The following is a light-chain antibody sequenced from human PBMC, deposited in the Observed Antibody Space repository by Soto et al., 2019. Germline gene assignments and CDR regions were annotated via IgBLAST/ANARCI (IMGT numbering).Light chain of an antibody. CDR3: QQYNNGPPLT. CDR2: GPS. J-gene: IGKJ4*01. CDR1: QSVSSN. Sequence: EIVMTQSPATLSVSPGERATLSCRASQSVSSNLAWYQQKPGQAPRLLIYGPSTRATGIPARFSGSGSETEFTLSISRLQSEEFAVYYCQQYNNGPPLTFGGGNKVEIK. V-gene: IGKV3-15*01.